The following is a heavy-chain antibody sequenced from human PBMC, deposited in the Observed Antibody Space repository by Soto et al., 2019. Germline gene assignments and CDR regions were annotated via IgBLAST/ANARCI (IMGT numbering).Heavy chain of an antibody. J-gene: IGHJ4*02. D-gene: IGHD6-13*01. CDR2: ISGSGGST. CDR1: GFTFSSYA. CDR3: AKAPDSSSLSDYFDY. Sequence: GGSLRLSCATSGFTFSSYAMSWVRQAPGKGLEWVSAISGSGGSTYYADSVKGRFTISRDNSKNTLYLQMNSLRAEDTAVYYCAKAPDSSSLSDYFDYWGQGTLVTVSS. V-gene: IGHV3-23*01.